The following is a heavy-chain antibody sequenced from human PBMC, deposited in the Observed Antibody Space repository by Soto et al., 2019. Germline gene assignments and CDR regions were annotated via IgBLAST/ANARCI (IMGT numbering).Heavy chain of an antibody. D-gene: IGHD6-13*01. CDR2: INAANGDT. V-gene: IGHV1-3*01. Sequence: ASVKVSCKASGYTFTSYGIHWVRQAPGQRLEWMGWINAANGDTKYSPKFQGRVTITRDTSASTAYMELSSLRSEDTAGYYCVRRHVSATGIDWFDPWGQGTLVTVS. CDR3: VRRHVSATGIDWFDP. J-gene: IGHJ5*02. CDR1: GYTFTSYG.